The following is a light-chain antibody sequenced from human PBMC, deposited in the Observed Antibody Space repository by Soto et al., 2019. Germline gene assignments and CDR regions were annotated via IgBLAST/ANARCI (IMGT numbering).Light chain of an antibody. CDR2: RAS. Sequence: ELVLTQYPGTLSLSPGERATLSCRASQSVSSNYLAWYQQKPGQAPKVLISRASIRATGVPDRFTGSGSGRDVTLTIGCLEAEDFAFYYSKQYVSSRRTVGGVTMVYIK. CDR1: QSVSSNY. CDR3: KQYVSSRRT. V-gene: IGKV3-20*01. J-gene: IGKJ4*02.